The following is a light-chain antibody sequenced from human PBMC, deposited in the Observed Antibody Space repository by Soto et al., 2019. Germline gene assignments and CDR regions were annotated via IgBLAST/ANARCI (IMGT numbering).Light chain of an antibody. CDR2: EVS. Sequence: QSVLTQPASVSGSPGQSITISCTGTSSDVGNYNYVSWYQQHPGKAPKLMIYEVSNRPSGVSNRFSGSKSGNTASLTISGLQAEDETDYYCSSYTTSITVVFGGGTKVTVL. V-gene: IGLV2-14*01. J-gene: IGLJ2*01. CDR3: SSYTTSITVV. CDR1: SSDVGNYNY.